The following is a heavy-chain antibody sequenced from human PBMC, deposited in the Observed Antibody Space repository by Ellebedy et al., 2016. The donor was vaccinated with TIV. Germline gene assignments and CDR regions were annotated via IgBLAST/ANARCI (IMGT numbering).Heavy chain of an antibody. Sequence: GGSLRLSXVPSGFTFRIHGIYWVRQAQGKGLGWVAVISSDGSNKYYADSVKGRFTISRDNSKNTLYLQMNSLRTDDMAVYYCARGGSSGSFDYWGQGTLVTVSS. V-gene: IGHV3-30*03. CDR3: ARGGSSGSFDY. CDR2: ISSDGSNK. CDR1: GFTFRIHG. D-gene: IGHD3-10*01. J-gene: IGHJ4*02.